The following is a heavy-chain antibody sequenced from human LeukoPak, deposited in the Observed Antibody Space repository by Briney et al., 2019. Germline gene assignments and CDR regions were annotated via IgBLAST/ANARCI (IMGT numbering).Heavy chain of an antibody. D-gene: IGHD4-23*01. CDR3: VRRSTTVVTGFDY. J-gene: IGHJ4*02. CDR2: INHSGST. Sequence: SETLSLTCAVYGGSFSGYYWSWIRQPPGKGLEWIGEINHSGSTNYNPSLKSRVTISVDTSKNQFSLELSSVTAADTAVYYCVRRSTTVVTGFDYWGQGTLVTVSS. V-gene: IGHV4-34*01. CDR1: GGSFSGYY.